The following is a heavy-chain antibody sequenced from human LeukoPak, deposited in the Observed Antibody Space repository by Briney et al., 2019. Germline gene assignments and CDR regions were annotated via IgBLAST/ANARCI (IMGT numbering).Heavy chain of an antibody. J-gene: IGHJ5*02. CDR2: ISAYNGNT. CDR1: GYTFTSYG. V-gene: IGHV1-18*01. Sequence: ASVKVSCKASGYTFTSYGISWVRQAPGQGLEWMGWISAYNGNTNYAQKLQGRVTMTRNTSISTAYMELSSLRSEDTAVYYCARAHYDILTGYYWVDPWGQGTLVTVSS. D-gene: IGHD3-9*01. CDR3: ARAHYDILTGYYWVDP.